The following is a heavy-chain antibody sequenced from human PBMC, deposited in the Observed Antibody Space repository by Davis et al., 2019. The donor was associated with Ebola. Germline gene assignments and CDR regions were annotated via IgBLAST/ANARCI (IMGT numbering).Heavy chain of an antibody. CDR1: GYRFTGYY. D-gene: IGHD2-2*01. CDR2: IDPNSWYT. CDR3: ARLSRTWSSLYGMDV. Sequence: ASVKVSCKASGYRFTGYYIHWVRQAPGHGPEWMGRIDPNSWYTNSAQKFQGRVTITRDTSATTAYMDLSSLRSEDTAVYFCARLSRTWSSLYGMDVWGQGTTVTVSS. J-gene: IGHJ6*02. V-gene: IGHV1-2*06.